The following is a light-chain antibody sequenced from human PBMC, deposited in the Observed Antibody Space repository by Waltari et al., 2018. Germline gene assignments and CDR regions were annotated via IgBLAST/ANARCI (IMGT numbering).Light chain of an antibody. V-gene: IGLV2-23*02. J-gene: IGLJ1*01. CDR1: SSDVGNYNL. Sequence: QSALTQPASVSGSPRQSITISCTGTSSDVGNYNLVSWYQQYPGKAPKLIIYEVTKRPSGVSKRFSGSKAGNTAALSISGLQAEDEADYYCSSYAGGDTPYVFGSGTRVTVL. CDR2: EVT. CDR3: SSYAGGDTPYV.